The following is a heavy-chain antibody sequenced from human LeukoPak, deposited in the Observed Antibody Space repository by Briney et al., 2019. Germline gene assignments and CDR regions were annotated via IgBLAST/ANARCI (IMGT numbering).Heavy chain of an antibody. CDR2: ISGSGGST. CDR1: GFTFSSYA. Sequence: GGSLRLSCAASGFTFSSYAMSWVRQAPGKGLEWVSAISGSGGSTYYADSVKGRFTISRDNSKNTLYLQMNSLRAEDTAVYCCAKDGRDHSFSYWGQGTLVTVSS. J-gene: IGHJ4*02. D-gene: IGHD1-14*01. V-gene: IGHV3-23*01. CDR3: AKDGRDHSFSY.